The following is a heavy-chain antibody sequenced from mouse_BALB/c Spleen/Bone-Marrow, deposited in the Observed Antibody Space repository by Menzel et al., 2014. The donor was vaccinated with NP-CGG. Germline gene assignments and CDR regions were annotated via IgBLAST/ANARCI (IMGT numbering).Heavy chain of an antibody. J-gene: IGHJ4*01. V-gene: IGHV1-4*01. CDR2: INPSSGYT. Sequence: VHLQQSGSELARPGASVQMSCRASGYTFTTYTMHWVKQRPGQGLEWIGYINPSSGYTYYNQKFKDKATLTADKSSSAAYLQLSSLTSEDSAVYYCAGVYGNYETMHYWGKGTSVPVSS. CDR3: AGVYGNYETMHY. CDR1: GYTFTTYT. D-gene: IGHD2-1*01.